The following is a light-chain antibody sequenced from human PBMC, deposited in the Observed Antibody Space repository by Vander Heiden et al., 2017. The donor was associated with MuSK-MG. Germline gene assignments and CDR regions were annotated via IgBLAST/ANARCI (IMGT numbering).Light chain of an antibody. CDR1: QSVSSTY. CDR3: QQYGSSPPMYT. V-gene: IGKV3-20*01. Sequence: VLTQPPGPLSLSPGERATLSCRASQSVSSTYLALYQQKPGQAPRLLIYGAFSRATRIPDRFSCSGSGTDFALTISRLEPEDFAMDYCQQYGSSPPMYTFGQGTKLEI. J-gene: IGKJ2*01. CDR2: GAF.